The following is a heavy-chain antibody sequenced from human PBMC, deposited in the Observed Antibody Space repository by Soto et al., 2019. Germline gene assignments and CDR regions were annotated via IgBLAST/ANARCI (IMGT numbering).Heavy chain of an antibody. CDR1: GFTFSRYS. CDR3: ARGGVATIFGDS. CDR2: IDSSSKTI. V-gene: IGHV3-48*02. J-gene: IGHJ4*02. D-gene: IGHD5-12*01. Sequence: GGSLRLSCAASGFTFSRYSMNWVRQAPGKGLEWLSYIDSSSKTIYYADSVKGRFIISRDNAKNSLYLQMNSLRDEDTAVYYCARGGVATIFGDSWGQGTLVTASS.